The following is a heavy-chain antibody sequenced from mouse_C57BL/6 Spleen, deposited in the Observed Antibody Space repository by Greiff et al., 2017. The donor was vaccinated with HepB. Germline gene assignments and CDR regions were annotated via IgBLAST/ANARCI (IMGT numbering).Heavy chain of an antibody. D-gene: IGHD2-4*01. J-gene: IGHJ4*01. Sequence: QVQLQQSGAELVRPGASVTLSCKASGYTFTDYEMHWVKQTPVHGLEWIGAIDPETGGTAYNQKFKGKAILTADKSSSTAYMELRSLTSEDSAVYYCTRRWGLRRGAMDYWGQGTSVTVSS. CDR3: TRRWGLRRGAMDY. CDR1: GYTFTDYE. V-gene: IGHV1-15*01. CDR2: IDPETGGT.